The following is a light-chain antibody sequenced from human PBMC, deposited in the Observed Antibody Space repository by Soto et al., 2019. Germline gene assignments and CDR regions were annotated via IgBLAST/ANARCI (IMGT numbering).Light chain of an antibody. CDR1: QSVDSNY. CDR3: QQYGTPRSVT. CDR2: GAS. Sequence: EIVLTQSPGTLSLSPGEEATLSCRASQSVDSNYLAWYQQKPGQTPRLIIYGASGRADGIPHRFSGSGFGTDFTLTISKVAPEDFAVYYCQQYGTPRSVTFGQGTRL. V-gene: IGKV3-20*01. J-gene: IGKJ5*01.